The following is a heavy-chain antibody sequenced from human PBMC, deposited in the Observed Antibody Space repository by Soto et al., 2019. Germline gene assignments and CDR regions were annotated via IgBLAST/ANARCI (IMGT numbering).Heavy chain of an antibody. V-gene: IGHV5-51*01. Sequence: EVQLVQSGPEVKKPGESLKISCKGSGYSFTSYWIGWVRQIPGKGLEWMGIIYPDDSDTKYSPSFQAQVTISAAKSISTAYLQWRSLKASDTAMYYCARQHGERAGGMDVWGQGTTVTVS. CDR3: ARQHGERAGGMDV. J-gene: IGHJ6*02. CDR2: IYPDDSDT. CDR1: GYSFTSYW. D-gene: IGHD4-17*01.